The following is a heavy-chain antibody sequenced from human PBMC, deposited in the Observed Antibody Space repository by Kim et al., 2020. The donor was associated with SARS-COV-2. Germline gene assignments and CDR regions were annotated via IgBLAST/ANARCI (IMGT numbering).Heavy chain of an antibody. CDR2: INAGNGNT. V-gene: IGHV1-3*01. D-gene: IGHD2-2*02. J-gene: IGHJ4*02. CDR3: ARDLGVVPAAIKGFGY. CDR1: GYTFTSYA. Sequence: ASVKVSCKASGYTFTSYAMHWVRQAPGQRLEWMGWINAGNGNTKYSQKFQGRVTITRDTSASTAYMELSSLRSEDTAVYYCARDLGVVPAAIKGFGYWGQGTLVTVSS.